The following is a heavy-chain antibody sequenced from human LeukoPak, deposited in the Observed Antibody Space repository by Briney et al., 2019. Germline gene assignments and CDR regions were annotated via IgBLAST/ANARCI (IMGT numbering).Heavy chain of an antibody. CDR2: INAGNGNT. Sequence: GSSVKVSCKASGGTFSSYAISWVRQAPGQRLEWMGWINAGNGNTKYSQKFQGRVTITRDTSASTAYMELSRLRSDDTAVYYCARDYCSSTSCLFDYWGQGTLVTASS. CDR1: GGTFSSYA. J-gene: IGHJ4*02. D-gene: IGHD2-2*01. V-gene: IGHV1-3*01. CDR3: ARDYCSSTSCLFDY.